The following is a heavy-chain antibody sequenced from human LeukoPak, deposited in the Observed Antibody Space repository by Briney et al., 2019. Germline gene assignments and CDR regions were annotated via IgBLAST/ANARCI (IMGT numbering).Heavy chain of an antibody. V-gene: IGHV1-69*04. CDR2: IIPVLDIP. CDR1: GGTFSSFA. Sequence: SVKVSCKPSGGTFSSFAISWVRQAPGQGLEWMGRIIPVLDIPTYAQKFQDRVTISADKSTSTAYMELNSLRSEDTALYYCATDLHWGEFSLYAPFDYWGQGTLVTVSS. J-gene: IGHJ4*02. D-gene: IGHD3-16*02. CDR3: ATDLHWGEFSLYAPFDY.